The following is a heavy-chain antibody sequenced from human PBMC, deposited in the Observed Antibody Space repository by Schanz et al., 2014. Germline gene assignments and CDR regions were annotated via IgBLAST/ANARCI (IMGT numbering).Heavy chain of an antibody. V-gene: IGHV3-11*01. CDR2: ISDSGDST. CDR1: GFTFSDYY. D-gene: IGHD2-2*01. CDR3: AKVAPAATYLDS. J-gene: IGHJ4*02. Sequence: QGQLVESGGGLVQPGGSLKLSCAASGFTFSDYYMTWIRQAPGKGLEWVSDISDSGDSTHYADSVKGRFTISRDNAKNSLFLQMNSLSAEDTAVYYCAKVAPAATYLDSWGLGTLVTVSS.